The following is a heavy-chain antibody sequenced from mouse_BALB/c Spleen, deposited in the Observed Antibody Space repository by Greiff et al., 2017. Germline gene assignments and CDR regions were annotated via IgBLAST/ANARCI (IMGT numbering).Heavy chain of an antibody. V-gene: IGHV5-17*02. CDR2: ISSGSSTI. D-gene: IGHD3-1*01. CDR1: GFTFSSFG. CDR3: ARQLGHFDY. J-gene: IGHJ2*01. Sequence: DVQLQESGGGLVQPGGSRKLSCAASGFTFSSFGMHWVRQAPEKGLEWVAYISSGSSTIYYADTVKGRFTISRDNPKNTLFLQMTSLRSEDTAMYYCARQLGHFDYWGQGTTLTVSS.